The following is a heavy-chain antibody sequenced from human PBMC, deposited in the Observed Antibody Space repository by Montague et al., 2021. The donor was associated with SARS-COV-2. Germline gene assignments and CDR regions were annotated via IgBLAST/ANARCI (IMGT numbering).Heavy chain of an antibody. J-gene: IGHJ4*02. D-gene: IGHD2-21*02. CDR1: GASISRSDYY. V-gene: IGHV4-39*01. CDR3: ARLLPDGTVVATDIPFDS. CDR2: IHYIGST. Sequence: SETLSLTCNVSGASISRSDYYWAWIRQPPGKGLELIGSIHYIGSTYYNPSLESRVTIPVDTSENQFSLKLRSVIAADTAVHYCARLLPDGTVVATDIPFDSWGQGTLVTVSS.